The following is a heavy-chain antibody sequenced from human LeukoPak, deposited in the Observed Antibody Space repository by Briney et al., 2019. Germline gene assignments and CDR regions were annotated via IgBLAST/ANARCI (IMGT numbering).Heavy chain of an antibody. CDR1: DGSINSSSYY. CDR2: IYYSGST. V-gene: IGHV4-39*07. J-gene: IGHJ4*02. Sequence: SETLSLTCTVSDGSINSSSYYWGWIRQPPGKGLEWIGSIYYSGSTYYNPSLRSRVTISVDTSKNQFSLKLSSVTAADTAVYYCARDVLVRGVFGYWGQGTLVTVSS. D-gene: IGHD3-10*01. CDR3: ARDVLVRGVFGY.